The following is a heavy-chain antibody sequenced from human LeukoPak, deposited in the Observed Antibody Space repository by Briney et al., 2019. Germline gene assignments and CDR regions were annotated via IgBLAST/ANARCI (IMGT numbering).Heavy chain of an antibody. CDR1: GGSISSYY. D-gene: IGHD6-13*01. CDR2: IYYSGST. CDR3: ARHQQQLFKTNWFDP. Sequence: SETLSLTCTVSGGSISSYYWSWIRQPPGKGLEWIGYIYYSGSTNYNPSLKSRVTISVDTSKNQFSLKLSSVTAADTAVYYCARHQQQLFKTNWFDPWGQGTLVTVSS. V-gene: IGHV4-59*08. J-gene: IGHJ5*02.